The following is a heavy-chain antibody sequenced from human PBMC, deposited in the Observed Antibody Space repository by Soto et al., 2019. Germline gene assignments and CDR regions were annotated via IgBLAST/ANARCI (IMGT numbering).Heavy chain of an antibody. D-gene: IGHD2-15*01. Sequence: EVQLVESGGGLVQPGGSLRLSCAASGFTFSSYEMNWVRQAPGKGLEWVSYISNSGTTIYYADSVKGRFTISRDNAKNSLYLQMRSLRAEDTAIYYCARQISYCSGTSCDAFDIWVQGTMVTVSS. CDR3: ARQISYCSGTSCDAFDI. CDR1: GFTFSSYE. J-gene: IGHJ3*02. V-gene: IGHV3-48*03. CDR2: ISNSGTTI.